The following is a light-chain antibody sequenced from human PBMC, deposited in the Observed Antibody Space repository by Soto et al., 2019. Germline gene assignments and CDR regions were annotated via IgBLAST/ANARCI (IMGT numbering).Light chain of an antibody. V-gene: IGKV3-11*01. CDR3: QQRSNWPPLT. J-gene: IGKJ4*01. CDR1: QSVGSF. Sequence: EIVLTQSPATLSLSPGERATLSCRASQSVGSFLAWYQQKPDQPPRLLIYDASNRATGIPPRFSGTGSGTDFTLTISSLEPEDFAVYYCQQRSNWPPLTFGGGTKVEIK. CDR2: DAS.